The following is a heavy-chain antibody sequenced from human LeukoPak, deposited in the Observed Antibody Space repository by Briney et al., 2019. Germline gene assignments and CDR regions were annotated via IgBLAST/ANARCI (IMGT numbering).Heavy chain of an antibody. CDR1: GFTFSSYG. CDR2: VSYDGSNK. CDR3: AKEEGRLTGSLFRY. Sequence: GRSLRLSCAASGFTFSSYGMHWVRQAPGKGLEWVAVVSYDGSNKYYADSVKGRFTISRDNSKNTLYLQMNSLRAEDTTVHYCAKEEGRLTGSLFRYWGQGTLVTVSS. V-gene: IGHV3-30*18. J-gene: IGHJ4*02. D-gene: IGHD3-9*01.